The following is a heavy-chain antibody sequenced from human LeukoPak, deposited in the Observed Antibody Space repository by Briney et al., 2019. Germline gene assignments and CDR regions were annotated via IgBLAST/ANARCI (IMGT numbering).Heavy chain of an antibody. CDR2: ISSSSSYI. V-gene: IGHV3-21*01. Sequence: SGGSLRLSCAASGFTFSSYSMNWVRQAPGKGLEWVSSISSSSSYIYYADSVKGRFTISRDNAKSSLYLQMNSLRAEDTAVYYCARARASYNPFDYWGQGTLVTVSS. J-gene: IGHJ4*02. CDR3: ARARASYNPFDY. D-gene: IGHD5-24*01. CDR1: GFTFSSYS.